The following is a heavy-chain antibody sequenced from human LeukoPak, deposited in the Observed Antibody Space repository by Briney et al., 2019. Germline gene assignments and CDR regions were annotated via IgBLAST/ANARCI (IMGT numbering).Heavy chain of an antibody. CDR2: ISAYNGNT. V-gene: IGHV1-18*01. J-gene: IGHJ4*02. Sequence: ASVKVSCKASGYTFTSYGISWVRQAPGQGLEWMGWISAYNGNTNYAQKLQGRVTMTTDTSTSTAYMELRSLRSDDTAVCYCARDLVGVSGSYFFNYWGQGTLVTVSS. CDR1: GYTFTSYG. CDR3: ARDLVGVSGSYFFNY. D-gene: IGHD1-26*01.